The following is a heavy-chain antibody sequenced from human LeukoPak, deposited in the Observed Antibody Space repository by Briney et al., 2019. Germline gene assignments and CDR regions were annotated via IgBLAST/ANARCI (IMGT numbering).Heavy chain of an antibody. CDR2: INSDGSTT. V-gene: IGHV3-74*01. CDR1: GSTFSSYW. Sequence: GGSLRLSCAASGSTFSSYWMHWVRHAPGKGRVWVSHINSDGSTTSYADSVKGRFTISRDNAKNTLYLQMNSPRAEDTAVYYCAREPDSRYDYWGQGTLVTVSS. D-gene: IGHD6-6*01. J-gene: IGHJ4*02. CDR3: AREPDSRYDY.